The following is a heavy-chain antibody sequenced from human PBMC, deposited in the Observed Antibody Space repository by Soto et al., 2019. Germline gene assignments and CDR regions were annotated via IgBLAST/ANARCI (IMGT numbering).Heavy chain of an antibody. D-gene: IGHD3-3*01. CDR3: AREIERLLGY. CDR1: GFTFSSYA. Sequence: QVQLVESGGGVVQPGRSLRLSCAASGFTFSSYAMHWVRQAPGKGLEWVAVISYDGGNKYYADSVKGRFTISRDNSKNPLYLQMNSLRAEDTAVYYCAREIERLLGYWGQGTPVTVSS. V-gene: IGHV3-30-3*01. CDR2: ISYDGGNK. J-gene: IGHJ4*02.